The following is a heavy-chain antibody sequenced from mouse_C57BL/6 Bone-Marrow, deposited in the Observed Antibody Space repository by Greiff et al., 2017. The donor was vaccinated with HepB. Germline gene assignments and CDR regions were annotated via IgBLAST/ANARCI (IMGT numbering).Heavy chain of an antibody. CDR3: ARVGYGSSYYFDY. Sequence: QVQLQQPGAELVKPGASVKLSCKASGYTFTSYWMQWVKQRPGQGLEWIGEIDPSDSYTNYNQKFKGNATVTVDTSSSTAYMQLSSLTSEDSAVYYCARVGYGSSYYFDYWGKGTTLTVSS. D-gene: IGHD1-1*01. V-gene: IGHV1-50*01. J-gene: IGHJ2*01. CDR2: IDPSDSYT. CDR1: GYTFTSYW.